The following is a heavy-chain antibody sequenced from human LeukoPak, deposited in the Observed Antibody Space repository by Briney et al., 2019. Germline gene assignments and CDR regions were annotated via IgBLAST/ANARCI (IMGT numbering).Heavy chain of an antibody. CDR3: ASLPQPKGWYVDY. Sequence: GRSLRLSCVGSGFIFSDYYMSWIRQAPGKGLEWVSSISSSSSYIYYADSVKGRFTISRDNAKNSLYLQMNSLRAEDTAVYYCASLPQPKGWYVDYWGQGTLVTVSS. V-gene: IGHV3-11*06. CDR2: ISSSSSYI. D-gene: IGHD6-19*01. CDR1: GFIFSDYY. J-gene: IGHJ4*02.